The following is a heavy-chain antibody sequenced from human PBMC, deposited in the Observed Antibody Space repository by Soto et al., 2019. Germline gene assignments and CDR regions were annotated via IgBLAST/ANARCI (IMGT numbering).Heavy chain of an antibody. J-gene: IGHJ3*02. CDR2: INPATGAA. V-gene: IGHV1-2*02. Sequence: QLHLVQSGAVVKKPGASVTVSCSASGYPVTAYYMHWVRQAPGRGLEWMGGINPATGAAKYTQTLQGRVTKTRDTSKRSVFMEPSGLTSQDTAVFYCARGGGVGVAGSAAFDMWGQGTLVTVSS. CDR3: ARGGGVGVAGSAAFDM. D-gene: IGHD3-3*01. CDR1: GYPVTAYY.